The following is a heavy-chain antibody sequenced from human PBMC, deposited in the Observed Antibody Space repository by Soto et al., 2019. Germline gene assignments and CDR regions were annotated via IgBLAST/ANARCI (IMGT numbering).Heavy chain of an antibody. CDR1: GYSFSRYW. J-gene: IGHJ6*02. V-gene: IGHV5-51*01. Sequence: GESLNISCKGSGYSFSRYWIGWVRQMPGKALEWMGIIYPGDSDIRYSPSFQGQVTISADTSISTAYLQWSSLKASDTAIYYCARRRGSGSDYYYNYGMGVWGQGTTVTVSS. CDR3: ARRRGSGSDYYYNYGMGV. D-gene: IGHD1-26*01. CDR2: IYPGDSDI.